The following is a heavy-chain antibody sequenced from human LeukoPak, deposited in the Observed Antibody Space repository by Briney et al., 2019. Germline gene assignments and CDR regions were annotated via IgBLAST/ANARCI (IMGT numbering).Heavy chain of an antibody. Sequence: ASVKVSCKASGYTFTGYYMHWVRQAPGQGLEWMGWINPNSGGTNYAQKFQGRVTMTRDTSISTAYMELSRLRSDDTAVYYCARVPRYCSGGSCYSGPIDAFDIWGQGTMVTVSS. CDR2: INPNSGGT. J-gene: IGHJ3*02. D-gene: IGHD2-15*01. CDR1: GYTFTGYY. V-gene: IGHV1-2*02. CDR3: ARVPRYCSGGSCYSGPIDAFDI.